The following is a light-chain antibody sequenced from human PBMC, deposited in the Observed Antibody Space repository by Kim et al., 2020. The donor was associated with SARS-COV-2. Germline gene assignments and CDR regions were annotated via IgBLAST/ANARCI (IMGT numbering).Light chain of an antibody. CDR1: SLRKYY. CDR2: GDN. CDR3: NCRDSRGNREG. V-gene: IGLV3-19*01. Sequence: SSELTQDPAVSVALGQTVRITCQGDSLRKYYASWYQQKPGQAPVLVIYGDNSRPAGIPDRFSGSDSGDTAFLTITGAQAADEADYYFNCRDSRGNREGFG. J-gene: IGLJ2*01.